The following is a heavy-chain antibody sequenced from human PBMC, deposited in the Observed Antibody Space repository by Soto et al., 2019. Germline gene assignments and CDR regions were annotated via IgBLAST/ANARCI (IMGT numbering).Heavy chain of an antibody. CDR3: ARDTYYDFWSGYYGMDV. V-gene: IGHV1-3*01. Sequence: AASVKVSCKASGYTFTSYAMHWVRQAPGQRLEWMGRINAGNGSTKYSQKFQGRVTMTRDTSTSTVYMELSSLRSEDTAVYYCARDTYYDFWSGYYGMDVWGQGTTVTVSS. D-gene: IGHD3-3*01. CDR1: GYTFTSYA. J-gene: IGHJ6*02. CDR2: INAGNGST.